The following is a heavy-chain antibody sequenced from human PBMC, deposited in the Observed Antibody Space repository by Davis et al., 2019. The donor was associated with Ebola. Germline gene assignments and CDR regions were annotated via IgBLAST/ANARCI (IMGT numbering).Heavy chain of an antibody. CDR2: INHSGST. CDR1: GGSISSYY. D-gene: IGHD5-12*01. V-gene: IGHV4-34*01. Sequence: MPSETLSLTCTVSGGSISSYYWSWIRQPPGKGLEWIGEINHSGSTNYNPSLKSRVTISVDTSKNQFSLKLSSVTAADTAVYYCARRGGVVATDYWGQGTLVTVSS. CDR3: ARRGGVVATDY. J-gene: IGHJ4*02.